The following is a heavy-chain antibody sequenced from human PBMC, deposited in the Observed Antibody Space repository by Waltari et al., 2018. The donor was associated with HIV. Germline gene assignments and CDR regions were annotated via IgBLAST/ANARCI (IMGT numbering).Heavy chain of an antibody. CDR3: ARDRGQYYFDY. V-gene: IGHV3-64*01. CDR1: GFTFSSYA. Sequence: EVQLVESGGGLVQPGGSLRLSCAASGFTFSSYAMHWVRQAPGKGLEYVSAISSNGGSTYYANSVKGRFTISRDNSKNTLYLQMGSLRAEDMAVYYCARDRGQYYFDYWGQGTLVTVSS. J-gene: IGHJ4*02. D-gene: IGHD3-10*01. CDR2: ISSNGGST.